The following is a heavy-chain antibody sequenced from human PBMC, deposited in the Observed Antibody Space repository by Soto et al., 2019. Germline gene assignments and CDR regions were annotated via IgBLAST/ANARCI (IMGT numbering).Heavy chain of an antibody. CDR3: ARVRAAAGDY. D-gene: IGHD6-13*01. J-gene: IGHJ4*02. V-gene: IGHV4-34*01. CDR1: GGSFSGYY. Sequence: QVQLQQWGAGLLKPSETLSLTCAVYGGSFSGYYWSWIRQPPGKGLEWIGEINHSGSTNYNPSLKSRVTISVDTSKNQFSLKLSSVTAADTAVYYCARVRAAAGDYWGQGTLVTVSS. CDR2: INHSGST.